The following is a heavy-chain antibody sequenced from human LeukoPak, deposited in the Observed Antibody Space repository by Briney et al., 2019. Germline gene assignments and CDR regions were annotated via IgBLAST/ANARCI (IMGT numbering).Heavy chain of an antibody. CDR2: VNPNSGNT. CDR3: ARKCLRRSSSSWYGLEFDYFDY. J-gene: IGHJ4*02. V-gene: IGHV1-8*01. CDR1: GYTFTSYD. Sequence: ASVKVSCKASGYTFTSYDINWVRQATGQGLEWMGWVNPNSGNTGYAQKFQGRVTMTRNTSISTAYMELSSLRSEDTAVYYCARKCLRRSSSSWYGLEFDYFDYWGQGTLVTVSS. D-gene: IGHD6-13*01.